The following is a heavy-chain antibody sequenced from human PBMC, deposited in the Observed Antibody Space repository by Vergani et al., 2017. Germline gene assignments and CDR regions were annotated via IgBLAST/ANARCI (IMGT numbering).Heavy chain of an antibody. Sequence: QVQLQESGPGLVKPSGTLSLTCAVSGGPLSSSNWWSWVRQPPGKGLEWLGEIYHSWSTNYNPSLKSRVTISVDKTKNQFSLKLSSVTAADTAVYYCAKIVVVPAAMLFDYWGQGTLVTVSS. V-gene: IGHV4-4*02. CDR3: AKIVVVPAAMLFDY. CDR2: IYHSWST. D-gene: IGHD2-2*01. CDR1: GGPLSSSNW. J-gene: IGHJ4*02.